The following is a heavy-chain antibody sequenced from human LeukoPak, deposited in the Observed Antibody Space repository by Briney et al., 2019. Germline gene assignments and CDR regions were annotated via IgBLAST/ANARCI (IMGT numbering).Heavy chain of an antibody. V-gene: IGHV4-4*07. D-gene: IGHD3-10*01. Sequence: PSETLSLTCTVSGGSISSYYWSWIRQPAGKGLEWIGRIYTSGSTNYNPSLKSRVTMSVDTSKNQFSLKLSSVTAADTAVYYCARGARGSAARAYYYYMDVWGKGTTVTVSS. CDR2: IYTSGST. J-gene: IGHJ6*03. CDR1: GGSISSYY. CDR3: ARGARGSAARAYYYYMDV.